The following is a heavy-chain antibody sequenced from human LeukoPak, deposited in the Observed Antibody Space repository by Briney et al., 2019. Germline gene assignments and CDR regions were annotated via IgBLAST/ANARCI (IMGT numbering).Heavy chain of an antibody. CDR2: IWYDGSQK. CDR1: GFTFSNYG. CDR3: AKYYDDSSGDY. D-gene: IGHD3-22*01. V-gene: IGHV3-33*02. J-gene: IGHJ4*02. Sequence: GGSLRLSCAVSGFTFSNYGMHWVRPAPGKGLEWVAVIWYDGSQKYYADSVKGRFTIYRDDSTNTLFLQMNSLRVEDTAVYYCAKYYDDSSGDYWGQGTLVTLSS.